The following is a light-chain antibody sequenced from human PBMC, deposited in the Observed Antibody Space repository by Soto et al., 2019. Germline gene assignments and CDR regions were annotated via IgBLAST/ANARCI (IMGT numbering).Light chain of an antibody. V-gene: IGKV1-39*01. CDR2: ATS. CDR3: QQTFLFPLT. J-gene: IGKJ4*01. CDR1: QTIRTD. Sequence: DIQLTQSPSSLSASVGDRVTITFRASQTIRTDLNWYQHKPGKAPKLLIYATSTLQSGLPSRFSGSGSGTEFTLTISSLPPEDFATYYCQQTFLFPLTFGGGTNVDIK.